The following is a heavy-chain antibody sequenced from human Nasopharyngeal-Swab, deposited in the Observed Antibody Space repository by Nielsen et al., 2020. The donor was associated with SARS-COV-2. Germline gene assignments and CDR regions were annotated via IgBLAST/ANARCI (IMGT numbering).Heavy chain of an antibody. D-gene: IGHD3-3*01. CDR3: ARDTRPGWSWFDP. CDR2: INPSGGST. CDR1: GYTFTSYY. V-gene: IGHV1-46*01. Sequence: ASVKVSCKASGYTFTSYYMHWVRQAPGQGLEWMGIINPSGGSTSYAQKFQGRVTMTRDTSTSTAYMELSSLRSEDTAVYYCARDTRPGWSWFDPWGQGTLVTVSS. J-gene: IGHJ5*02.